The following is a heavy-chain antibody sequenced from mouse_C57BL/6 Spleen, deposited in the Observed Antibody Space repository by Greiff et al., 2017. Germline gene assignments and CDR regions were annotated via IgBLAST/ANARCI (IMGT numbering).Heavy chain of an antibody. CDR1: GYTFTSYW. CDR2: IDPSDSYT. CDR3: ARLVYYGSSPWFAY. J-gene: IGHJ3*01. D-gene: IGHD1-1*01. Sequence: QVQLQQPGAELVMPGASVKLSCKASGYTFTSYWMHWVKQRPGQGLEWIGEIDPSDSYTNYNQKFKGKSTLTVEKSSSTAYMQLSSLTSEDSAVYYCARLVYYGSSPWFAYWGQGTLVTVSA. V-gene: IGHV1-69*01.